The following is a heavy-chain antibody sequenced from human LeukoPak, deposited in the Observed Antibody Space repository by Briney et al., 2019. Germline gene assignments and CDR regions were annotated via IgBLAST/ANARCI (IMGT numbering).Heavy chain of an antibody. J-gene: IGHJ4*02. D-gene: IGHD6-19*01. CDR1: GYTFTSYD. Sequence: ASVKVSCKASGYTFTSYDINWVRQATGQGLEWMGWMNPNSGNTGYAQKFQGRVTITRNTSISTAYMELSSLRSEDTAVYYCARGMAMAVAHDYWGQGTLVTVSS. CDR2: MNPNSGNT. V-gene: IGHV1-8*03. CDR3: ARGMAMAVAHDY.